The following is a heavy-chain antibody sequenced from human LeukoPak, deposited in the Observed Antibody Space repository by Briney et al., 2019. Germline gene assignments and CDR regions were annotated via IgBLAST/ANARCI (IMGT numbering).Heavy chain of an antibody. Sequence: GGSLRLSCAVSGFTFSSYSMHWVRQAPGKGPEWVAYDGSTKNYADSVKGRFTISRDNSNNTLYLQMNSLTTEDTAVYYCARDPDRLLIFGMDVWGQGTTVTVSS. CDR3: ARDPDRLLIFGMDV. D-gene: IGHD3-9*01. CDR2: YDGSTK. V-gene: IGHV3-30-3*01. J-gene: IGHJ6*02. CDR1: GFTFSSYS.